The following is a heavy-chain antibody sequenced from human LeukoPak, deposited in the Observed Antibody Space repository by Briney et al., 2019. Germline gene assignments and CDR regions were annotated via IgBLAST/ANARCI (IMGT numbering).Heavy chain of an antibody. J-gene: IGHJ4*02. CDR1: GGSISSGSYY. V-gene: IGHV4-61*02. CDR2: IYTSGST. Sequence: PSETLSLTCTVSGGSISSGSYYWSWIRQPAGKGLEWIGRIYTSGSTKYNPSLQSRVTMSLDTSKNQLSLKLGSVTAADTAVYYCARAGTSGGLCDYWGQGTLVTVSS. D-gene: IGHD1-14*01. CDR3: ARAGTSGGLCDY.